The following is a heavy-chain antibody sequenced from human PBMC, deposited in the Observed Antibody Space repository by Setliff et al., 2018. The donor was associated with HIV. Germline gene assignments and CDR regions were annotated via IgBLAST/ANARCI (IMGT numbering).Heavy chain of an antibody. V-gene: IGHV3-21*01. CDR3: ARVGVGATVFFDY. CDR2: ISSSSTYI. Sequence: GGSLRLSCAASGFTFSSYSMNWVCQAPGKGLEWVSSISSSSTYIYYADSVRGRFTNSRDNAKNSLYLQMNSLRAEGTAVYYCARVGVGATVFFDYWGQGTLVTVSS. D-gene: IGHD1-26*01. CDR1: GFTFSSYS. J-gene: IGHJ4*02.